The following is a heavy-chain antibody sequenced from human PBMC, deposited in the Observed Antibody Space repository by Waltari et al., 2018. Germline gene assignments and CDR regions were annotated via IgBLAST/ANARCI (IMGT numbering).Heavy chain of an antibody. D-gene: IGHD1-1*01. CDR3: ARGRGTRNAYNAFDI. V-gene: IGHV4-4*07. CDR1: GGSISSYY. J-gene: IGHJ3*02. CDR2: IYTSGNT. Sequence: QVQLQESGPGLVKPSETLSLSCTVSGGSISSYYWSWIRQPAGKGLEWIGRIYTSGNTKHNPALTRRVTMVIDTSKNQFLLKLKYVAAADTAVYYWARGRGTRNAYNAFDIWGQGTMISVSS.